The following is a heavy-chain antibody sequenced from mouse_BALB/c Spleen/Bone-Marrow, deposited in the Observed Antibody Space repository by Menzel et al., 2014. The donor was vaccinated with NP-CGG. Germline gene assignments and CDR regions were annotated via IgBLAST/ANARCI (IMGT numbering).Heavy chain of an antibody. CDR2: IDPSDSET. V-gene: IGHV1-69*02. CDR3: ARGGVITSYYAMDY. Sequence: QVQLQQSGAELVKPGAPVKLSCKASGYTFTSYWMNWVKQRPGRGLEWIGRIDPSDSETHYNQKFKDKATLTVDKSSSTAYIQLSSLTSEDSAVYYCARGGVITSYYAMDYWGQGTSVTVSS. D-gene: IGHD2-4*01. CDR1: GYTFTSYW. J-gene: IGHJ4*01.